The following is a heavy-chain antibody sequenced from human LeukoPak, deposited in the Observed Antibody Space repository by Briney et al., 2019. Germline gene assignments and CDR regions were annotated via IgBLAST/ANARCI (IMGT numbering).Heavy chain of an antibody. CDR1: GFTFSSYA. J-gene: IGHJ4*02. Sequence: PGGSLRLSCAASGFTFSSYAMSWVRQAPGKGLEWVSAISGSGGSTYYADSVKGRFTISRDNSKNTLYLQMNSLRAEDTAVYYCAKGSYCSGGSCYPQPYDYWGQGTLVTVSS. CDR2: ISGSGGST. D-gene: IGHD2-15*01. V-gene: IGHV3-23*01. CDR3: AKGSYCSGGSCYPQPYDY.